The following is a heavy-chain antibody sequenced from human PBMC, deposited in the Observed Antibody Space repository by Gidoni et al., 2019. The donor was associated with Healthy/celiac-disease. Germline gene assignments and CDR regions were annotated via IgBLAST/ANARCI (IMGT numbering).Heavy chain of an antibody. CDR2: IYSGGST. Sequence: EVQLVETGGGLIQPGGSLRLSCAASGFTVSSNYMSWVRQAPGKGLEWVSVIYSGGSTYYADSVKGRFTISRDNSKNTLYLQMNSLRAEDTAVYYCASTLMSDSSSLVDYWGQGTLVTVSS. CDR3: ASTLMSDSSSLVDY. CDR1: GFTVSSNY. J-gene: IGHJ4*02. V-gene: IGHV3-53*02. D-gene: IGHD6-6*01.